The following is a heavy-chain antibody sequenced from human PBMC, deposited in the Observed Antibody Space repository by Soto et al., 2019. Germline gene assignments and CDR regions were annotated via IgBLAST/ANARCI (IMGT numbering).Heavy chain of an antibody. V-gene: IGHV4-30-4*01. CDR3: ARKRLLPPDYYYYGMDV. Sequence: SETLSLTCTVSGGSISSVDYYWSWIRQPPAKGLEWIGYIYYSGSTYYNPSLKSRVTISVDTSKNQFSLKLSSVTAADTAVYYCARKRLLPPDYYYYGMDVWGQGTTVTVSS. CDR2: IYYSGST. CDR1: GGSISSVDYY. D-gene: IGHD4-17*01. J-gene: IGHJ6*02.